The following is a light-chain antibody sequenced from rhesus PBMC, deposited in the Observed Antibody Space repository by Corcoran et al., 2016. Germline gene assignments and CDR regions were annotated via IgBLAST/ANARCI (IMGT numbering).Light chain of an antibody. J-gene: IGKJ2*01. Sequence: DIQMTQSPSSLSAFVGDRVTIICRSSQGICNWLAWYQQKQGKAPKLLIHRASNLEKGVPSRFSGSGSGTDCTRTSSSLQPEVIATDYCQQHDHSPYSFGQGTKVEIQ. CDR2: RAS. CDR3: QQHDHSPYS. V-gene: IGKV1-69*01. CDR1: QGICNW.